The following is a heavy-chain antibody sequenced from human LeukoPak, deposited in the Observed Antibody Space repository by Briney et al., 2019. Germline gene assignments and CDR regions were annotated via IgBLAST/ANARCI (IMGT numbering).Heavy chain of an antibody. CDR1: GGSISSYY. J-gene: IGHJ4*02. CDR2: IYYSGST. CDR3: ARAKRQLNFDY. V-gene: IGHV4-59*01. Sequence: SETLSLTCTVSGGSISSYYWSWIRQPPGKGLEWIGYIYYSGSTNYNPSLKSRVTISVDTSKNQFSLKLSSVTAADTAVYCCARAKRQLNFDYWGQGTLVTVSS. D-gene: IGHD6-6*01.